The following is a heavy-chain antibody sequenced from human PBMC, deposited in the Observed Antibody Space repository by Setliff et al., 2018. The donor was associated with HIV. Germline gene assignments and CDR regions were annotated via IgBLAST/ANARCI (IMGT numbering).Heavy chain of an antibody. Sequence: KPSETLSLTCAVYSGSFSTYYWTWIRQPPGKGLEWIGEINHSGNTNYNPSLKSRVTMSLDTSKNQFSLKLSSVTAADTAVYYCASLLSRGYYYDRSGYSYRDYWGQGTLVTVS. V-gene: IGHV4-34*01. CDR1: SGSFSTYY. CDR2: INHSGNT. CDR3: ASLLSRGYYYDRSGYSYRDY. J-gene: IGHJ4*02. D-gene: IGHD3-22*01.